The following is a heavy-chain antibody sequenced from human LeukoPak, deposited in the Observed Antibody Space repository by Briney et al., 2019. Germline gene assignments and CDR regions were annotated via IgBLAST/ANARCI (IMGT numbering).Heavy chain of an antibody. CDR3: ARDRHIAAAAYYYYMDV. CDR1: GYTFTSYI. Sequence: ASVKVSCKASGYTFTSYIISWVRQAPGQGLEWMGWINAYNGNTDYAQRVQGRVTMTTDTSTSTAYVELRSLRSDDTAVYYCARDRHIAAAAYYYYMDVWGKGTPVTVSS. CDR2: INAYNGNT. J-gene: IGHJ6*03. V-gene: IGHV1-18*01. D-gene: IGHD6-13*01.